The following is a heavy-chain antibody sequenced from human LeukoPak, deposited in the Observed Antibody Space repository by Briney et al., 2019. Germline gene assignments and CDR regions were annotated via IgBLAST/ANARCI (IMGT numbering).Heavy chain of an antibody. V-gene: IGHV4-61*08. CDR3: ATSREGLWFGATDV. CDR2: IHDSGST. Sequence: PSQTLSLTCTVSGGSISSGDYYWSWIRQPPGKGLEWIGYIHDSGSTNYNPSLKSRVTISIDTSKNQFSLQLISVTAADTAMYYSATSREGLWFGATDVWGHGTTVTVSS. D-gene: IGHD3-10*01. J-gene: IGHJ6*02. CDR1: GGSISSGDYY.